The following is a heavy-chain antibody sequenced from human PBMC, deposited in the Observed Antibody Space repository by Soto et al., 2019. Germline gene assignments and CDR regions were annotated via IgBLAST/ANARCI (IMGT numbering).Heavy chain of an antibody. CDR1: GFTFGSHG. Sequence: QVQLVESGGGVVQPGRSLRLSCAASGFTFGSHGMHWVRQAPGKGLEWVAVIWYDGSNKYYADSVKGRFTISRDNSKNPLYLEMNSLRAEDTAVYYCATLDSGSDSLDVFDIWGQGTMVTVSA. V-gene: IGHV3-33*01. CDR2: IWYDGSNK. D-gene: IGHD5-12*01. J-gene: IGHJ3*02. CDR3: ATLDSGSDSLDVFDI.